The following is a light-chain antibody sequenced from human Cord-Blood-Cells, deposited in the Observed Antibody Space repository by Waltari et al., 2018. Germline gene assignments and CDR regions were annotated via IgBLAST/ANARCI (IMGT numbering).Light chain of an antibody. J-gene: IGKJ5*01. CDR1: QSISSY. CDR3: QQSYSTSSIP. CDR2: AAS. V-gene: IGKV1-39*01. Sequence: DIQMTQSPSSLSASVGDRVTITCRASQSISSYLNWYQQKPGKAPKLLIYAASSLQSGVPSRFRCSGSGTDFTLTISSLQPEDLATDYWQQSYSTSSIPCGHGTRLEIK.